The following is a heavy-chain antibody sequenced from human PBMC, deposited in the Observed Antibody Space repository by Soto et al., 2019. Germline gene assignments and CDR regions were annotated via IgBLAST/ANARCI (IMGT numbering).Heavy chain of an antibody. CDR1: GFTFSSYW. CDR3: ARDIGYSSGPHDAFDI. J-gene: IGHJ3*02. D-gene: IGHD6-19*01. V-gene: IGHV3-7*03. CDR2: IKQDGSEK. Sequence: VGSLRLSCAASGFTFSSYWMSWVRQAPGKGLEWVANIKQDGSEKYYVDSVKGRFTISRDNAKNSLYLQMNSLRAEDTAVYYCARDIGYSSGPHDAFDIWGQGTMVTVSS.